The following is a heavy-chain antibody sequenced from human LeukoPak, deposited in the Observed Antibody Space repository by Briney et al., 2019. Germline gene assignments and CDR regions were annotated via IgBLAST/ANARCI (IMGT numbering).Heavy chain of an antibody. D-gene: IGHD5-18*01. CDR3: AKDRGYSHGFDY. CDR1: GFTFSSYG. V-gene: IGHV3-30*18. Sequence: PGGSLRLSCAASGFTFSSYGMHWVRQAPGEGLEWVAGISYDGRNKEYVDSVKGRFTISRDNSKNTLYLQMNSLRAEDTAAYNCAKDRGYSHGFDYWGQGTLVTVSS. J-gene: IGHJ4*02. CDR2: ISYDGRNK.